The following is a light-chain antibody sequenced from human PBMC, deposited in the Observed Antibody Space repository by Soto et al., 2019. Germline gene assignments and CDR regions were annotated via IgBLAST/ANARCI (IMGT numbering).Light chain of an antibody. CDR3: QQALV. CDR2: GAS. J-gene: IGKJ1*01. V-gene: IGKV3-20*01. Sequence: EIVLTQSPGTLSLSPGERATLSCRASQSVSSSYLAWYQQKPGQPPRLLIYGASSRATGIPDRFSGSGSGTDFTLTISRLEPEDVAVYYCQQALVFGQGTKVEIK. CDR1: QSVSSSY.